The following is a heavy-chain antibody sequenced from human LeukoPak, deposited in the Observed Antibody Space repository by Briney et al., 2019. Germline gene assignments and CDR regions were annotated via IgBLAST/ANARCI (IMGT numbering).Heavy chain of an antibody. V-gene: IGHV3-48*03. CDR3: AREVVGATSIFDY. D-gene: IGHD1-26*01. Sequence: GGSLRLSCAASGFTFSSYEMNWVRQAPGKGLEWVSYISSSGSTIYYADSVKGRFTISRDNAKNSLYLQTNSLRAEDTAVYYCAREVVGATSIFDYWGQGTLVTVSS. CDR1: GFTFSSYE. CDR2: ISSSGSTI. J-gene: IGHJ4*02.